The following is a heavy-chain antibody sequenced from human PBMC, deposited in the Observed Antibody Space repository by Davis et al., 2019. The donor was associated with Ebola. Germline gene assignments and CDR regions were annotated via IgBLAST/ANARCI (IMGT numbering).Heavy chain of an antibody. CDR2: ISSSSSYI. V-gene: IGHV3-21*01. CDR3: AKRPGGSGSYYDWGSHYYYGMDV. Sequence: GESLKISCAASGFTFSSYSMNWVRQAPGKGLEWVSSISSSSSYIYYADSVKGRFTISRDNAKNSLYLQMNSLRAEDTAVYYCAKRPGGSGSYYDWGSHYYYGMDVWGQGTTVTVSS. D-gene: IGHD1-26*01. CDR1: GFTFSSYS. J-gene: IGHJ6*02.